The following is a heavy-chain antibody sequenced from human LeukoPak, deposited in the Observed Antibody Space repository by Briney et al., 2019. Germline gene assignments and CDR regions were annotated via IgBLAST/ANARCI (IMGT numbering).Heavy chain of an antibody. CDR3: AKDPGSSSSG. Sequence: GGSLSLSCAASGFPFSSYAMSWVRPAPGKGLEWVSAISGSGGSTYYADSVKGRFAISRDNSKNTLYLQMNSLRAEDTAVYYCAKDPGSSSSGWGQGTLVTVSS. D-gene: IGHD6-6*01. J-gene: IGHJ4*02. CDR1: GFPFSSYA. V-gene: IGHV3-23*01. CDR2: ISGSGGST.